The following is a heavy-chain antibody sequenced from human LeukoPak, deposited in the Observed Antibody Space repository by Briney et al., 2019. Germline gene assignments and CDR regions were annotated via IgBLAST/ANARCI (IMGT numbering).Heavy chain of an antibody. J-gene: IGHJ4*02. D-gene: IGHD2-2*02. CDR1: GGSISSYY. V-gene: IGHV4-59*01. Sequence: ASETLSLTCTVSGGSISSYYWSWIRQPPGKGLEWIGYIYYSGSTNYNPSLKSRVTISVDTSKDQFSLKLSSVTAADTAVYYCARVFCSSTSCYIDYWGQGTLVTVSS. CDR3: ARVFCSSTSCYIDY. CDR2: IYYSGST.